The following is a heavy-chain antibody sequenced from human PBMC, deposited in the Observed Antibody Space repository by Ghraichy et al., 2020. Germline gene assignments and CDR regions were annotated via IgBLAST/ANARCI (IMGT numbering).Heavy chain of an antibody. J-gene: IGHJ3*02. Sequence: SETLSLTCTVSGGSISSYYWSWIRQPPGKGLEWIGYIYYSGSTNYNPSLKSRVTISVDTSKNQFSLKLSSVTAADTAVYYCARGPVVVVAADPYDAFDIWGQGTMVTVSS. CDR2: IYYSGST. V-gene: IGHV4-59*01. D-gene: IGHD2-15*01. CDR3: ARGPVVVVAADPYDAFDI. CDR1: GGSISSYY.